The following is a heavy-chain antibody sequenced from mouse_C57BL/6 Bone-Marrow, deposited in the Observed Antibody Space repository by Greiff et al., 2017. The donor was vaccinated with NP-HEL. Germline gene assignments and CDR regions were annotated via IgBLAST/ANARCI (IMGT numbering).Heavy chain of an antibody. Sequence: VQLQQSGAELVRPGASVKLSCTASGFNINDDYMHWVKQRPGQGLEWIGWIDPENGDTEYASKFQGKATITADTSSNTAYLQLSSLTSEDTAVYYCTTAGGFDYWGQGTTLTVSA. CDR1: GFNINDDY. CDR2: IDPENGDT. D-gene: IGHD3-3*01. J-gene: IGHJ2*01. V-gene: IGHV14-4*01. CDR3: TTAGGFDY.